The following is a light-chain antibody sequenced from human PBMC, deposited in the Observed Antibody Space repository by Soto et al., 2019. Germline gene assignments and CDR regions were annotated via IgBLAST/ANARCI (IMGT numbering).Light chain of an antibody. CDR2: GPS. Sequence: EIVMRQSPATLSVSPGDIATLSCRAIQSISRNLAWYQQKPGQTPRLVIYGPSTRATGVPARFSGSGSGTEFTLTISSLQSEDFAVYYCQQYDNWPPLTFGGGTKVEIK. J-gene: IGKJ4*01. V-gene: IGKV3-15*01. CDR1: QSISRN. CDR3: QQYDNWPPLT.